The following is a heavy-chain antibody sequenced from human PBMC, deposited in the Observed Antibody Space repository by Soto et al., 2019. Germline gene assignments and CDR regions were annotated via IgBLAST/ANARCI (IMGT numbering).Heavy chain of an antibody. Sequence: QVQLQESGPGLVKPSETLSLTCTVSGGSISTNFWSWIRQPPGKELEWIGYIYYTGSTKDNPSLKSLVTISMDTSKNQFSLKLSSVTAADTAVYYCARMNCVTSSCYASGFDYWGQGTLVTVSS. CDR3: ARMNCVTSSCYASGFDY. J-gene: IGHJ4*02. D-gene: IGHD2-2*01. CDR2: IYYTGST. V-gene: IGHV4-59*01. CDR1: GGSISTNF.